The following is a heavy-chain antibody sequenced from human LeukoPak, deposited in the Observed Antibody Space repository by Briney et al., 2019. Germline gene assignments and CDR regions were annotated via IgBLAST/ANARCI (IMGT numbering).Heavy chain of an antibody. CDR1: GGSLSSGDYY. CDR3: AKTDSSGYYADY. V-gene: IGHV4-31*03. J-gene: IGHJ4*02. D-gene: IGHD3-22*01. CDR2: IYYSGST. Sequence: PSETLSLTCTVSGGSLSSGDYYWSWIRQHPGKGLEWIGYIYYSGSTYYNPSLKSRVTISVDTSKNQFSLKLSSVTAADTAMYYCAKTDSSGYYADYWGQGTLVTVSS.